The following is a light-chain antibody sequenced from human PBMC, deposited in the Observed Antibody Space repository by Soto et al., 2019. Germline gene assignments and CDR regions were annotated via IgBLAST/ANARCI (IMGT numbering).Light chain of an antibody. CDR2: DVS. CDR1: QSVSNS. CDR3: QQRSNWPPSIT. Sequence: EIVLTQSPATLSLSPGERVTLSCRASQSVSNSLAWYQQKPGQPPRLLIYDVSNRATGIPARFSGSGSGTDFTLTISSLEPEDFAVYYCQQRSNWPPSITFGQGTRLEIK. V-gene: IGKV3-11*01. J-gene: IGKJ5*01.